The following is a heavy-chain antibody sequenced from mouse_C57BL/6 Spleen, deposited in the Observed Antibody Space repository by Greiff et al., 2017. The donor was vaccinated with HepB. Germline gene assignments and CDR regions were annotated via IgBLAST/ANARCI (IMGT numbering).Heavy chain of an antibody. D-gene: IGHD2-4*01. CDR1: GFTFSDYG. J-gene: IGHJ3*01. CDR3: ARPMDYAEFAY. V-gene: IGHV5-17*01. Sequence: EVMLVESGGGLVKPGGSLKLSCAASGFTFSDYGMHWVRQAPEKGLEWVAYISSGSSTIYYADTVKGRFTISRDNAKNTLFLQMTSLRSEDTAMYYCARPMDYAEFAYWGQGTLVTVSA. CDR2: ISSGSSTI.